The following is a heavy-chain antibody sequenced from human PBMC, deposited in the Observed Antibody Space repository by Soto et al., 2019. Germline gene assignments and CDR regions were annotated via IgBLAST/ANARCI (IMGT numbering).Heavy chain of an antibody. CDR1: GGSFSGYY. CDR2: INHSGIT. CDR3: AIGPRMWLAGGGY. V-gene: IGHV4-34*01. Sequence: PSETLSLTCAVYGGSFSGYYWSWIRQPPGKGLEWLGEINHSGITDYNPSLKSRITISIDTSKKQFSLMLNSVTAADTAVYYCAIGPRMWLAGGGYWGQGTQVTVSS. D-gene: IGHD6-19*01. J-gene: IGHJ4*02.